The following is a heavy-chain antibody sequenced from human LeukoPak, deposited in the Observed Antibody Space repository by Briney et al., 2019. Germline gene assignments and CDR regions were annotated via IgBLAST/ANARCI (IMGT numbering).Heavy chain of an antibody. J-gene: IGHJ4*02. CDR3: VRDFDDVNGDYYYIPEY. V-gene: IGHV3-30*02. Sequence: PGGSLRLSCAAPGFNFSRNGMHWVRQAPGQGLEWVAFIRFDGTNKFYGASVRGRFIISRDNSKNTLYLQMNSLRAEDTAVYYCVRDFDDVNGDYYYIPEYWGRGMLVAVSS. CDR1: GFNFSRNG. CDR2: IRFDGTNK. D-gene: IGHD3-22*01.